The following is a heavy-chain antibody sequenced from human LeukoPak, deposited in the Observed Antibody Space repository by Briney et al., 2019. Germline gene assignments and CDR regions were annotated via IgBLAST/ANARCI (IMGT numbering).Heavy chain of an antibody. D-gene: IGHD4-23*01. J-gene: IGHJ3*02. CDR2: IYSGDSDT. V-gene: IGHV5-51*01. Sequence: GEALKISCKGSGCIFITYWIGWVRQMPGKGLEWMGIIYSGDSDTRYSPSFQGQVTISADKSINTAYLQWSSLKASDTAMYYCARPDDYGGKPAAFNIWGQGTMVTVSS. CDR3: ARPDDYGGKPAAFNI. CDR1: GCIFITYW.